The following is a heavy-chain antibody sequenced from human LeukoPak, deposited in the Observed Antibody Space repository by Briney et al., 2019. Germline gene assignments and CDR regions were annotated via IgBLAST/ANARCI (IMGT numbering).Heavy chain of an antibody. CDR1: RFTFSDYY. CDR3: ARVVGRWEFDY. J-gene: IGHJ4*02. D-gene: IGHD5-24*01. V-gene: IGHV3-11*01. CDR2: ITHSGRTI. Sequence: GGSLRLSCAASRFTFSDYYMSWIRQAPGKGLEWVSSITHSGRTIYYAASVKGRFTTSRDNAKNSLYQQMNSLRDEDTAVYYCARVVGRWEFDYWGQGTLVTVSS.